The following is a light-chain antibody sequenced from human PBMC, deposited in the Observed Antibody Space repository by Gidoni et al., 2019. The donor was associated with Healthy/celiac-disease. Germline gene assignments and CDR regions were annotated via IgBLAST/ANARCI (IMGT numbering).Light chain of an antibody. CDR3: QQYNNWAPLT. CDR1: QSVSSH. V-gene: IGKV3-15*01. Sequence: ITQSPATLSVSPWASATLSCRASQSVSSHLAWYQQKPGHAPRLLIDGASSRATGIPARLSGSGRGTEFTLTMSSLQSEDFAVYYCQQYNNWAPLTFGGXTKVEIK. J-gene: IGKJ4*01. CDR2: GAS.